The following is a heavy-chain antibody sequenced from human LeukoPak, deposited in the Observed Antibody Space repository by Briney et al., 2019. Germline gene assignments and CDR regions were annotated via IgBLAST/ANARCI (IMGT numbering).Heavy chain of an antibody. V-gene: IGHV1-3*01. D-gene: IGHD6-13*01. J-gene: IGHJ4*02. CDR2: INAGNGNT. Sequence: ASVKVSCTASGYTFTSYAMHWVRQAPGQRLEWMGWINAGNGNTKYSQKFQGRVTITRDTSASTAYMELSSLRSEDTAVYYCARGGQQLVLGFDYWGQGTLVTVSS. CDR3: ARGGQQLVLGFDY. CDR1: GYTFTSYA.